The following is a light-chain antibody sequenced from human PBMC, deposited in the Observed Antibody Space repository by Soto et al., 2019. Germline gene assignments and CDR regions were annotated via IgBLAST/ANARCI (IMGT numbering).Light chain of an antibody. CDR2: EVS. V-gene: IGLV2-23*02. J-gene: IGLJ3*02. CDR1: SSDVGSYNL. Sequence: QSALTQPASVSGSPGQSITISCTGTSSDVGSYNLVSWYQQHPGKAPKLMIYEVSKRPSGVSNRFSGSKSGNTASLTNSGLQAEDEADYYCCSYAGSSTSPFGGGTKLTVL. CDR3: CSYAGSSTSP.